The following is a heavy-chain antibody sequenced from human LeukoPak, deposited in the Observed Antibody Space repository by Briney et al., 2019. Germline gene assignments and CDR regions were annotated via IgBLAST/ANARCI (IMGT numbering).Heavy chain of an antibody. Sequence: SETLSLTCTVSGGSVYTSDYYWGWVRQPPGKGPEWIGGIFYTGKTNYNPSLKSRVSISIDTSKNQFSLKLTSVTAADTAVYYCARVFDSWGQGTLVTVSS. CDR1: GGSVYTSDYY. CDR2: IFYTGKT. J-gene: IGHJ4*02. V-gene: IGHV4-39*07. CDR3: ARVFDS.